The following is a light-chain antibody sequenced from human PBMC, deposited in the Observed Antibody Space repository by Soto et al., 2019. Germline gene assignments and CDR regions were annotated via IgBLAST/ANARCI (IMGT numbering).Light chain of an antibody. V-gene: IGKV4-1*01. CDR3: QQDYSTPRT. CDR2: WAS. CDR1: QSVLYSSNNKNY. J-gene: IGKJ1*01. Sequence: DIVMTQSPDSLAVSLGERATINCKSSQSVLYSSNNKNYLDWYQQKPGQPPKLLIYWASTRESGVPDRFSGSGSGTDFTLTISSLQAEDVAVYYCQQDYSTPRTFGQGTKVEIK.